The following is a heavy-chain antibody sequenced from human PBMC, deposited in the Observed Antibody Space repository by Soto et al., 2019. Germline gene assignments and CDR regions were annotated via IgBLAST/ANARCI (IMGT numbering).Heavy chain of an antibody. J-gene: IGHJ6*02. Sequence: GSLRLSCAASGFTFSTYWMSRVRQAPGKGLEWVANIKQDGSEKYYVDSVKGRFTISRDNPKNSLYLQMNSLRAEDTAVYYCARDRPGYSSGWTYYYYVMDVWGQGTTVTVSS. D-gene: IGHD6-19*01. V-gene: IGHV3-7*03. CDR3: ARDRPGYSSGWTYYYYVMDV. CDR2: IKQDGSEK. CDR1: GFTFSTYW.